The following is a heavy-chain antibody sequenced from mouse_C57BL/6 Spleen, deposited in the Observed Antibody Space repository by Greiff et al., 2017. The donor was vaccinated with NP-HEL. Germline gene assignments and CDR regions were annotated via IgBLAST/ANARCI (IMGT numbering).Heavy chain of an antibody. CDR2: IDPEDGDT. J-gene: IGHJ1*03. D-gene: IGHD1-1*01. V-gene: IGHV14-1*01. Sequence: EVQLQQSGAELVRPGASVKLSCTASGFNIKDYYMHWVKQRPEQGLEWIGRIDPEDGDTEYAPKFQGKATMTADTSSNNAYLQLSSLTSEDTAVYYGTALTTVVARDWYFDFWGTGTTVTVSS. CDR1: GFNIKDYY. CDR3: TALTTVVARDWYFDF.